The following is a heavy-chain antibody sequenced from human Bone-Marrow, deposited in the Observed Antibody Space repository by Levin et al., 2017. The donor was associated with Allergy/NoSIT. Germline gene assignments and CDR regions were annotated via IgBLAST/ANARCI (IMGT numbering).Heavy chain of an antibody. CDR1: GFTFGSYA. CDR2: VSTGGSST. J-gene: IGHJ4*02. Sequence: PGGSLRLSCAASGFTFGSYAMSWVRQAPGKGLEWVSGVSTGGSSTSYADSVKGRLTVSRDNSKNTVYLQINNLRAEDTAVYYCARGASGGFSYMGYFDYWGQGALVTVSS. D-gene: IGHD1-26*01. CDR3: ARGASGGFSYMGYFDY. V-gene: IGHV3-23*01.